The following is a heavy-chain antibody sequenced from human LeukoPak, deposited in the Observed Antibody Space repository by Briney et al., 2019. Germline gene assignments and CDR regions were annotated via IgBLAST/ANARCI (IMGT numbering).Heavy chain of an antibody. V-gene: IGHV3-23*01. CDR2: ISGSGGST. J-gene: IGHJ4*02. Sequence: GGSLRLSCAASGFTFGSYAMSWVRQAPGKGLEWVSGISGSGGSTYYTDSVKGRFTISRGNSKNMLYLQMDSLRAEDTALYYCAKNLPGDYWGQGTLVTVSS. CDR1: GFTFGSYA. D-gene: IGHD1-14*01. CDR3: AKNLPGDY.